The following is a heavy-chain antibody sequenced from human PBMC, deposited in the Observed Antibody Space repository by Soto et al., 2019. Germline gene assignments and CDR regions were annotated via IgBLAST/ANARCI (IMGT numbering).Heavy chain of an antibody. J-gene: IGHJ4*02. D-gene: IGHD3-22*01. CDR2: INPNSGGT. CDR3: ARPSDYYDSSGYYYQTPFDY. V-gene: IGHV1-2*02. CDR1: GYTFTGYY. Sequence: ASVKVSCKXSGYTFTGYYMHWVRQAPGQGLEWMGWINPNSGGTNYAQKFQGRVTMTRDTSISTAYMELSRLRSDDTAVYYCARPSDYYDSSGYYYQTPFDYWGQGTLVTVSS.